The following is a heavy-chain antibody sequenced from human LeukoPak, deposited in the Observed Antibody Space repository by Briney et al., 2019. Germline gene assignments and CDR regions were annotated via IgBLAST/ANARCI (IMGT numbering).Heavy chain of an antibody. J-gene: IGHJ4*02. CDR1: GGSISSSSYY. D-gene: IGHD3-10*01. Sequence: PSETLSLTCTVSGGSISSSSYYWGWIRQPPGKGLGWIGSIYYSGSTYYNPSLKSRVTISVDTSKNQFSLKLSSVTAADTAVYYCAMVRGVIEFDYWGQGTLVTASS. CDR3: AMVRGVIEFDY. CDR2: IYYSGST. V-gene: IGHV4-39*07.